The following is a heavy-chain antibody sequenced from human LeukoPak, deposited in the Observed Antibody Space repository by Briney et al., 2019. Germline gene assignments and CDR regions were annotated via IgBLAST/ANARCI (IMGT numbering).Heavy chain of an antibody. D-gene: IGHD2-2*01. Sequence: TGGSLRLSCAASGFTFSSYAMSWVRQAPGKWLEWVSAISGSGGRTYSADSVKGRSTISRDNYTITLYLQMNSLRAEDTAVYYCAKPGYCSSTSCLMEYWGQGTLVSVFS. V-gene: IGHV3-23*01. CDR3: AKPGYCSSTSCLMEY. CDR1: GFTFSSYA. CDR2: ISGSGGRT. J-gene: IGHJ4*02.